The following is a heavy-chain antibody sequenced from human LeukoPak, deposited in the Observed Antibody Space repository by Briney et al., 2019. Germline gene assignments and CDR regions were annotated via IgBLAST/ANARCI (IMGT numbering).Heavy chain of an antibody. Sequence: ASVKDSCKATGYTFTSYDINWVRQATGQGLEWMGWMNPNSGNTGYAQKFQGRVTMTRNTSISTAYRELSSLRSEGTAVYYCARAVHGSGINYWGQGTLVSVSS. D-gene: IGHD3-10*01. CDR2: MNPNSGNT. V-gene: IGHV1-8*01. CDR3: ARAVHGSGINY. J-gene: IGHJ4*02. CDR1: GYTFTSYD.